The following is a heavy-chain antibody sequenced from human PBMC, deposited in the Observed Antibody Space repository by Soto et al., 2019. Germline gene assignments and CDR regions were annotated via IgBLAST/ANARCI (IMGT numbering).Heavy chain of an antibody. Sequence: VQLLESGGDLVQPGGSLRLSCVASGFILNNYAMSWVRQAPGKGLEWVSTIGGTDGDSDGVPWYEDSVKGRFTISRDRFPDTLFLQIDNLRAEDSALYYCVKRGRNWGAFDFWGQGTTVVVSS. CDR2: IGGTDGDSDGVP. CDR3: VKRGRNWGAFDF. CDR1: GFILNNYA. D-gene: IGHD7-27*01. J-gene: IGHJ3*01. V-gene: IGHV3-23*01.